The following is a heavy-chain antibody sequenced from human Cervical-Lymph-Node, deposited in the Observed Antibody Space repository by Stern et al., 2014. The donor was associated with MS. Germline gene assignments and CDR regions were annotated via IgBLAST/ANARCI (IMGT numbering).Heavy chain of an antibody. CDR1: GDTFSSYA. V-gene: IGHV1-69*06. CDR2: ITPVFGTT. Sequence: QVQLVQSGAEVKKPGSSVKVSCKASGDTFSSYAINWVRQVPGQGLEWMGGITPVFGTTNYAQKFQGRVKITADKSTNTAYMELMTLRSEDTAVYYCARGGGLVGYFDYWGQGTLVSVSS. J-gene: IGHJ4*02. D-gene: IGHD1-26*01. CDR3: ARGGGLVGYFDY.